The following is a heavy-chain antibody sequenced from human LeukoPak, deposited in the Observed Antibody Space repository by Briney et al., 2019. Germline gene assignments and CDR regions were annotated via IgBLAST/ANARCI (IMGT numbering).Heavy chain of an antibody. CDR1: GFTFSDHY. V-gene: IGHV3-72*01. J-gene: IGHJ4*02. D-gene: IGHD3-10*01. Sequence: PGGSLRLSCAASGFTFSDHYMDWVRQAPGKGLEWVGRTRNKANSYTTEYAASVKGRFTISRDDSKNSLYLQMNSLKTEDTAVYYCAKWYYGSGSLDYWGQGTLVTVSS. CDR3: AKWYYGSGSLDY. CDR2: TRNKANSYTT.